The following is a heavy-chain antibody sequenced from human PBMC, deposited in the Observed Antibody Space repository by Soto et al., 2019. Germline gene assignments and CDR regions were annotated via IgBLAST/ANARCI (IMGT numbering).Heavy chain of an antibody. J-gene: IGHJ4*02. CDR3: SGWVLWFGELY. CDR2: IYYSGST. V-gene: IGHV4-39*01. Sequence: QLQLQESGPGLVKPSETLSLTCTVSGGSISSSSYYWGWIRQPPGKGLEWIGSIYYSGSTYYNPSLKSRVTISVDTAKNQLSLKLSSVTAADTAVYYCSGWVLWFGELYGGQGTLVTVSS. D-gene: IGHD3-10*01. CDR1: GGSISSSSYY.